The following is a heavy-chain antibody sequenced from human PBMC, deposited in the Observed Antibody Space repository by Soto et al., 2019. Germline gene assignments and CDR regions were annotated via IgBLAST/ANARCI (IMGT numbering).Heavy chain of an antibody. V-gene: IGHV1-69*13. CDR2: IIPIFGTA. D-gene: IGHD2-2*02. Sequence: GASVKVSCKASGGTFSSDAISWVRQAPGQGLEWMGGIIPIFGTANYAQKFQGRVTITADESTSTAYMELSSLRSEDTAVYYCARTDCSSTSCYKSRDYYYGMDVWGQGTTVTVSS. CDR3: ARTDCSSTSCYKSRDYYYGMDV. CDR1: GGTFSSDA. J-gene: IGHJ6*02.